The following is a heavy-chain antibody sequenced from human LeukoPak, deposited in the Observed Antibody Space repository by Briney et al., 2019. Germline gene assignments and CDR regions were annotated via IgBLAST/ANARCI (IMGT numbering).Heavy chain of an antibody. CDR2: IRYDGSNK. J-gene: IGHJ5*02. D-gene: IGHD2-2*01. CDR3: AKLWGYQLLPTNPDP. Sequence: GGSLRLSCAASGFTFSSYGMHWVRQAPGKGLEWVAFIRYDGSNKYYADSVKGRFTISRDNSKNTLYLRMNSLRAEDTAVYYCAKLWGYQLLPTNPDPWGQGTLVTVSS. CDR1: GFTFSSYG. V-gene: IGHV3-30*02.